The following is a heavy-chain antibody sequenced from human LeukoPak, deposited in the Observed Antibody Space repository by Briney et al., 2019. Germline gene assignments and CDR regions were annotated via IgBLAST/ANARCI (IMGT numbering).Heavy chain of an antibody. Sequence: GGSLRLSCAASGFTFSSYAMHWVRQAPGKGLEWVSSISSSSSYIYYADSVKGRFTISRDNAKNSLYLQMNSLRAEDTAVYYCARYSSSWPLLDYWGQGTLVTVSS. J-gene: IGHJ4*02. CDR1: GFTFSSYA. V-gene: IGHV3-21*01. CDR3: ARYSSSWPLLDY. CDR2: ISSSSSYI. D-gene: IGHD6-13*01.